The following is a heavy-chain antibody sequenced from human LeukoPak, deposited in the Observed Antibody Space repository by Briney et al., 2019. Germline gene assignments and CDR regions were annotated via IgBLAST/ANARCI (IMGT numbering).Heavy chain of an antibody. CDR3: ATQIASAGTAGFDF. J-gene: IGHJ4*02. D-gene: IGHD6-13*01. CDR2: IYSTGST. Sequence: SETLSLTCTVSGGSISSYYRSWIRQPAGKGLEWIGRIYSTGSTNYNPSLKSRVTMSVDTSKNQFSLRLRSVTAADTAEYYCATQIASAGTAGFDFWGQGALVTVSS. CDR1: GGSISSYY. V-gene: IGHV4-4*07.